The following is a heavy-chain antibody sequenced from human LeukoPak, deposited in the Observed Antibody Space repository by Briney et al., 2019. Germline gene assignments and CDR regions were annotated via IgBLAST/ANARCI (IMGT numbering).Heavy chain of an antibody. V-gene: IGHV3-23*01. CDR3: AKDQYGGNPGYFDY. D-gene: IGHD4/OR15-4a*01. J-gene: IGHJ4*02. CDR1: GFSFSSYA. CDR2: ISGSGGST. Sequence: GGSLRLSCAASGFSFSSYAMNWVRQAPVKGLEWVSGISGSGGSTSYADSVKGRFTISRDNSKNTVYLKMNSLRAEDTAVYFCAKDQYGGNPGYFDYWGQGTLVTVSS.